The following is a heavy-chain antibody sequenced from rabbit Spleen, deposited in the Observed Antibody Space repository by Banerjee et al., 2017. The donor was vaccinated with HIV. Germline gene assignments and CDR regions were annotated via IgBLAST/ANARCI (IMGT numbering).Heavy chain of an antibody. CDR1: GFTLSGSYW. CDR2: IYGGGSTT. J-gene: IGHJ3*01. V-gene: IGHV1S40*01. D-gene: IGHD6-1*01. CDR3: ARSGYTGDVYAFTRSDL. Sequence: QSLEESGGGLVKPGASLTLTCTASGFTLSGSYWMCWVRQAPGKGPEWIGCIYGGGSTTYYATWAKGRFTISKTSSTTVTLEMTSLTAADTATYFCARSGYTGDVYAFTRSDLWGQGTLVTVS.